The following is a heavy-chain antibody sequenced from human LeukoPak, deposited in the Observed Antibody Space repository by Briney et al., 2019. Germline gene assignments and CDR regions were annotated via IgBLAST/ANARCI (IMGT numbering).Heavy chain of an antibody. CDR2: INPSGGST. CDR3: ARVLIAAAGHAFDI. J-gene: IGHJ3*02. Sequence: ASVKVSCKASGYTFTSYYTHWVPQAPGQGLEWMGVINPSGGSTSYAQKFQGRVTMTRDTSTSTVYMELSSLRSEDTAVYYCARVLIAAAGHAFDIWGQGTMVTVSS. D-gene: IGHD6-13*01. CDR1: GYTFTSYY. V-gene: IGHV1-46*01.